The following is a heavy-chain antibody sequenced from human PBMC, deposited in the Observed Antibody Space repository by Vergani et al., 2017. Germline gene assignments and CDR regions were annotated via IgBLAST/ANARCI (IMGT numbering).Heavy chain of an antibody. CDR3: ARHRGSGGFFPSSYFYGMDV. V-gene: IGHV4-34*02. D-gene: IGHD3-10*01. Sequence: QVQLQQWGAGVVKPSGTLSLTCAVFGESFSSLYWGWFRQSPGKGLEWIGCIHHSGDTHYNSSLKSRVSISIVSSSKFSLSLTSVTAADTAIYYCARHRGSGGFFPSSYFYGMDVWGHGTTVTVSS. CDR1: GESFSSLY. CDR2: IHHSGDT. J-gene: IGHJ6*02.